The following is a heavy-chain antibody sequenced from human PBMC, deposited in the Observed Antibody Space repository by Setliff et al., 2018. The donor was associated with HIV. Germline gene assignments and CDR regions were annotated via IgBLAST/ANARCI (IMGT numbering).Heavy chain of an antibody. D-gene: IGHD3-22*01. CDR2: IYPGDSDT. CDR1: GGTFSSYT. Sequence: PGESLKVSCKASGGTFSSYTISWVRQMPGKGLEWMGIIYPGDSDTRYSPSFQGQVTISADKSISTAYLQWSSLKASDTAMYYCARTYYDSSGYYYDYWGQGTLVTVSS. CDR3: ARTYYDSSGYYYDY. J-gene: IGHJ4*02. V-gene: IGHV5-51*01.